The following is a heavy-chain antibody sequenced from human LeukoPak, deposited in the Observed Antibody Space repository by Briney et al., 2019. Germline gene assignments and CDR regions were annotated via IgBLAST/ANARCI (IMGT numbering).Heavy chain of an antibody. V-gene: IGHV4-30-4*08. CDR3: ASYSWGGDYFDY. CDR2: IYYSGST. CDR1: GGSISSGDYY. Sequence: PSETLSLTCTVSGGSISSGDYYWSWIRQPPGKGLEWIGYIYYSGSTYYNPSLKSRVTISVDRSKNQFSLKLSSVTAADTAVYYCASYSWGGDYFDYWGQGTLVTVSS. D-gene: IGHD3-16*01. J-gene: IGHJ4*02.